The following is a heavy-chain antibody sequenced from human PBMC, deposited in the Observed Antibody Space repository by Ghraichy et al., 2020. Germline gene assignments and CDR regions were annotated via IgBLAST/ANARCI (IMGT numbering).Heavy chain of an antibody. CDR2: LLYDGSNI. J-gene: IGHJ4*02. CDR1: GFSFRIYG. D-gene: IGHD3/OR15-3a*01. V-gene: IGHV3-30*18. CDR3: AKVGPGITAVNAGLDN. Sequence: GGSLRLSCVASGFSFRIYGMHWVRQAPGKGLEWVAVLLYDGSNIYYADSVRGRFTISRDNSKNTLYLQMSSLRAEDTAIYYCAKVGPGITAVNAGLDNWGQGTLVTVSS.